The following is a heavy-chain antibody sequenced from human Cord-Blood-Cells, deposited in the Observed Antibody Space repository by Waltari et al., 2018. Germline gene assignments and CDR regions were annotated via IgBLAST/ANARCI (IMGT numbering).Heavy chain of an antibody. Sequence: EVQLVESGGGLVKPGGSLRLSCAASGFTFSSYSMNWVRQAPGKGLEWVLSISSSSSYIYYADSVKGRFTISRDNAKNSLYLQMNSLRAEDTAVYYCAREETYCSGGSCYLDYWGQGTLVTVSS. J-gene: IGHJ4*02. CDR2: ISSSSSYI. CDR1: GFTFSSYS. CDR3: AREETYCSGGSCYLDY. D-gene: IGHD2-15*01. V-gene: IGHV3-21*01.